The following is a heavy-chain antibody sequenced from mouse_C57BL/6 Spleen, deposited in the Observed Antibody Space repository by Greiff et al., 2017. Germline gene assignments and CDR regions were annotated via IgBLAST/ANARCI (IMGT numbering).Heavy chain of an antibody. D-gene: IGHD4-1*01. CDR3: TTNWID. CDR2: IDPENGDT. Sequence: EVKLMASGAELVRPGASVKLSCTASGFNIKDDYMHWVKQRPEQGLEWIGWIDPENGDTEYAPKFPGKATITAETSSNTAYLQLSSLTSEDTAVYYCTTNWIDWGQGTTLTVSS. V-gene: IGHV14-4*01. J-gene: IGHJ2*01. CDR1: GFNIKDDY.